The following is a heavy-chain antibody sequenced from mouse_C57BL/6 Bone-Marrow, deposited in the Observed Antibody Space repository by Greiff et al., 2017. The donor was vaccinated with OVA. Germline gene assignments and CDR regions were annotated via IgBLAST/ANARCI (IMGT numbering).Heavy chain of an antibody. D-gene: IGHD2-4*01. CDR2: INSNNGGT. V-gene: IGHV1-18*01. CDR1: GYTFTDYN. CDR3: ARGGYYDYDWGACVAY. Sequence: EVQLQESGPELAKPGASVKIPCKASGYTFTDYNMDWVKQSHGKSLEWIGDINSNNGGTIYNQKFKGKATLTVDKSSSTAYMELRSLTSEDTEVYYCARGGYYDYDWGACVAYWGQGTLVTVSA. J-gene: IGHJ3*01.